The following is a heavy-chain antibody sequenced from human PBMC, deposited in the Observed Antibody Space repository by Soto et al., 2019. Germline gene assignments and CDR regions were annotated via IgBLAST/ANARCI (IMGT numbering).Heavy chain of an antibody. V-gene: IGHV3-30*04. CDR2: ISHDGSKR. D-gene: IGHD3-22*01. CDR1: GFTFSSYA. Sequence: GGSLRLSCAASGFTFSSYAMHWVRQAPGKGLEWVAVISHDGSKRFYADSVKGRFTISRDNSKNTLYLQMSSLRPEDTALYYCAKTATYVDGYDNTGYSSEDYWGHGTLVTVSS. CDR3: AKTATYVDGYDNTGYSSEDY. J-gene: IGHJ4*01.